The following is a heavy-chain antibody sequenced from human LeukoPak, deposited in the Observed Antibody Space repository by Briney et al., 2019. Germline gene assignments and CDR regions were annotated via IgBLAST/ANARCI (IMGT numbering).Heavy chain of an antibody. D-gene: IGHD5-24*01. Sequence: GGSLRLSCAASGFTFSTYTMNWVRQAPGKGLEWVSSISSRSSYIYYADSVKGRFTISRDNAKNSLYLQMNSLRAEDTAVYYCGRAVAESRGYYYYMDVWGKGTTVTISS. V-gene: IGHV3-21*01. CDR3: GRAVAESRGYYYYMDV. J-gene: IGHJ6*03. CDR2: ISSRSSYI. CDR1: GFTFSTYT.